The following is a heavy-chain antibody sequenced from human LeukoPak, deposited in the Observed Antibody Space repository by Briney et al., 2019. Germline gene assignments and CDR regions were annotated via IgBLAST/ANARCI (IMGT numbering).Heavy chain of an antibody. CDR3: ARVGGYYSDY. J-gene: IGHJ4*02. CDR1: GFTFSSYW. D-gene: IGHD3-3*01. V-gene: IGHV3-33*08. CDR2: IWYHGNDE. Sequence: GGSLRLSCAASGFTFSSYWMSWVRQAPGKGLEWVALIWYHGNDEDYVDSVKGRFTISRDNSKNMVYLQMNSLRAEDTAVYYCARVGGYYSDYWGQGTLVTVSS.